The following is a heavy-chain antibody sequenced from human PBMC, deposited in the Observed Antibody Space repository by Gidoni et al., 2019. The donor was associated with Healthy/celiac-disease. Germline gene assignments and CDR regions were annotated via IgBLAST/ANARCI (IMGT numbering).Heavy chain of an antibody. CDR2: IYYSWRT. CDR1: GGSISSSSYY. V-gene: IGHV4-39*01. Sequence: QLQLQESGPGLVKPSETLSLTCTVTGGSISSSSYYWGWLRQPPGKGLGWIGSIYYSWRTYYNPSRKSRVTISVDTSKNQFSLKLSSVTAADTAVYYCARRLMTTLDYWGQGTLVTVSS. CDR3: ARRLMTTLDY. D-gene: IGHD4-17*01. J-gene: IGHJ4*02.